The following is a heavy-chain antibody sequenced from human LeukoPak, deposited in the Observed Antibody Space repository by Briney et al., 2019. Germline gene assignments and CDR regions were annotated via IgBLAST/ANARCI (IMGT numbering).Heavy chain of an antibody. J-gene: IGHJ4*02. CDR3: ARDTYGSGSYTWIY. V-gene: IGHV4-4*07. CDR2: IYTSGST. D-gene: IGHD3-10*01. Sequence: KPSETLSLTCTVSGGSISSYYWSWIRQPAGKGLEWIGRIYTSGSTNCNPSLKSRVTMSVDMSKNQFSLKLSSVTAADTAVYYCARDTYGSGSYTWIYWGQGTLVTVSS. CDR1: GGSISSYY.